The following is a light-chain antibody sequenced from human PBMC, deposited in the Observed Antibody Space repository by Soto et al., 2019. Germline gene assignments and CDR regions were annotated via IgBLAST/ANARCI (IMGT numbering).Light chain of an antibody. CDR1: SSDIGRYNL. CDR3: CSYASGASVV. Sequence: QSALTQPASVSGSPGQSITISCTGTSSDIGRYNLVSWYQQHPGKAPKLIIYEDIERPSGVSDRFSGSKSGNTASLTISGLQSEDEADYYFCSYASGASVVFGGGTKLTVL. CDR2: EDI. V-gene: IGLV2-23*01. J-gene: IGLJ2*01.